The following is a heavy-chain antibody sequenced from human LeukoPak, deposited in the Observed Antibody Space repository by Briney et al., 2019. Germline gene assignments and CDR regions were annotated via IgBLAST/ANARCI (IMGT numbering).Heavy chain of an antibody. D-gene: IGHD3-10*01. Sequence: PSETLSLTCAVYGGSFSGDFWDWIRQPPGKGLEWIGSIYYSGSTYYNPSLKSRVTISVDTSKNQFSLKLNSVTATDTAVYYCARHYGPWGQGTLVTVSS. J-gene: IGHJ4*02. CDR3: ARHYGP. CDR1: GGSFSGDF. V-gene: IGHV4-39*01. CDR2: IYYSGST.